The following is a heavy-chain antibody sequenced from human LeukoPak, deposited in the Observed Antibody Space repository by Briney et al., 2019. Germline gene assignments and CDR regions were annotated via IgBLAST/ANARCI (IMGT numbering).Heavy chain of an antibody. CDR2: MNPNSGNT. J-gene: IGHJ4*02. V-gene: IGHV1-8*02. CDR3: ARGKLRFLEWLSGKRNYFDY. D-gene: IGHD3-3*01. CDR1: VYTFTNFY. Sequence: ASVKVSCKASVYTFTNFYIHWVRQAPGQGLEWMGWMNPNSGNTGYAQKFQGRVTMTRNTSISTAYMELSSLRSEDTAVYYCARGKLRFLEWLSGKRNYFDYWGQGTLVTVSS.